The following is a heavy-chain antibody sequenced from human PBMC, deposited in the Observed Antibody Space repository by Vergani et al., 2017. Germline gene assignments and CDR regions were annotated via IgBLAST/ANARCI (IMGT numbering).Heavy chain of an antibody. CDR1: GFTFSSYE. D-gene: IGHD3-10*01. CDR3: ARASREYYGSGSYYNGDY. Sequence: EVQLVESGGGLVQPGGSLRLSCAASGFTFSSYEMNWVRQAPGKGLEWVSYISSSGSNIYYADSVKGRFTISRDNAKNALYLQMNSLRAEDTAVYYCARASREYYGSGSYYNGDYWGQGTLVTVSS. J-gene: IGHJ4*02. V-gene: IGHV3-48*03. CDR2: ISSSGSNI.